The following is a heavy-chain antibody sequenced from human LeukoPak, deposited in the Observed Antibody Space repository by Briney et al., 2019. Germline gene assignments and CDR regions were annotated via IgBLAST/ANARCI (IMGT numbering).Heavy chain of an antibody. V-gene: IGHV3-21*01. CDR2: ISSSSSYI. J-gene: IGHJ6*03. D-gene: IGHD6-13*01. CDR1: GFTFSSYS. Sequence: AGGSLRLSCAASGFTFSSYSMNWVRQAPGKGLEWVSSISSSSSYIYYADSVKGRFTISRDNAKNSLYLQMNSLRAEDTAVYYCAREGGIGAAGGYYYYMDVWGKGTTVTVSS. CDR3: AREGGIGAAGGYYYYMDV.